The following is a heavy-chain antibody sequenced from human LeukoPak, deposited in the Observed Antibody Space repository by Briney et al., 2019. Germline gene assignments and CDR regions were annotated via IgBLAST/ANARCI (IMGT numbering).Heavy chain of an antibody. D-gene: IGHD6-13*01. J-gene: IGHJ4*02. Sequence: GGSLRLSCAASGFTFSSYGMHWVRQAPGKGLEWVSVIWDDGSNKYYADSVKGRFTISRDNSKNTLYLQMNSLRAEDTAVYYCARDLAAVGTPIDLHDYWGQGTLVTVSS. V-gene: IGHV3-33*01. CDR2: IWDDGSNK. CDR1: GFTFSSYG. CDR3: ARDLAAVGTPIDLHDY.